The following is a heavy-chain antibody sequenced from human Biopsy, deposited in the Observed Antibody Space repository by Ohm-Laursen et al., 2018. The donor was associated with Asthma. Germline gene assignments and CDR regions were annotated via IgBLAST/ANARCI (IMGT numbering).Heavy chain of an antibody. CDR1: GFTFSSYS. CDR2: ISSSSSYI. Sequence: GSLRLSCTASGFTFSSYSMNWVRQAPGKGLEWVSSISSSSSYIYYADSVKGRFTIYRDNAKNSLYLQMNSLRAEETALYYCAKGEWDLLEANFDYWGQGTLVTVSS. CDR3: AKGEWDLLEANFDY. J-gene: IGHJ4*02. V-gene: IGHV3-21*04. D-gene: IGHD1-26*01.